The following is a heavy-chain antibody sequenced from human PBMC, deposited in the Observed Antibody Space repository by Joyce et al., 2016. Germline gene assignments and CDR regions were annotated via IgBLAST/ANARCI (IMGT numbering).Heavy chain of an antibody. Sequence: QVKLVESGGGVVQPGRSLRLSCAASGFTFSGHSMHWVRQAPGRGRDWVAMISYDGKNTYYGDSMKGRFTISRDNSKNTVYLQVDSLRTEDTAVYYCARDGPKTTWDPGYYFDFWGQGTLVTVSS. D-gene: IGHD1-14*01. J-gene: IGHJ4*02. CDR3: ARDGPKTTWDPGYYFDF. CDR2: ISYDGKNT. CDR1: GFTFSGHS. V-gene: IGHV3-30*04.